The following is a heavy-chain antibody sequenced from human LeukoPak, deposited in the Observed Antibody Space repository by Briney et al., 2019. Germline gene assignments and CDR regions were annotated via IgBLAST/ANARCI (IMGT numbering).Heavy chain of an antibody. Sequence: ASVKVSCKAPGYTFTSYDINWVRQATGQGLEWMGWMNPNSGNTGYAQKFQGRVTITRNTSISTAYMELSSLRSEDTAVYYCARAKGGYYYYFDYWGQGTLVTVSS. J-gene: IGHJ4*02. D-gene: IGHD3-22*01. V-gene: IGHV1-8*03. CDR2: MNPNSGNT. CDR1: GYTFTSYD. CDR3: ARAKGGYYYYFDY.